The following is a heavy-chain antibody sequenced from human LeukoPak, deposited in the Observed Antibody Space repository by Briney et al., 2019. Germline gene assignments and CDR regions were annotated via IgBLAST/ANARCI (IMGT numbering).Heavy chain of an antibody. J-gene: IGHJ3*02. CDR1: GFTFSSYS. D-gene: IGHD5-24*01. CDR2: ISIRSSTI. CDR3: ARERDGYTHDAFDI. V-gene: IGHV3-48*01. Sequence: GGSLRLSCAASGFTFSSYSMAWVRQAPGKGLGWVSYISIRSSTIYYADSGKGRFTISRDNAKNSLYVQMNSLRAEDTAVYYCARERDGYTHDAFDIWGQGTMVTVSS.